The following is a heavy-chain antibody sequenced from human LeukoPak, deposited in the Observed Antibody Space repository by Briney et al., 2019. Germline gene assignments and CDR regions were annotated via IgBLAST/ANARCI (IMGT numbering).Heavy chain of an antibody. J-gene: IGHJ4*02. CDR2: IYSGGDT. CDR3: ARERAAAGFDY. CDR1: GFPISSSF. Sequence: PGGSLRLSCAASGFPISSSFMSWVRQAPGKGLEWVSLIYSGGDTYYADSVKGRFTISRDNSKNTLYLQMNSLRAEDSAVYYCARERAAAGFDYWGQGTLVTVSS. D-gene: IGHD6-13*01. V-gene: IGHV3-66*01.